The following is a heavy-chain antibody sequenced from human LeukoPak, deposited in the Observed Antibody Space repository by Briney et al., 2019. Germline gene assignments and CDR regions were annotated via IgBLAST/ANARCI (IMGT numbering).Heavy chain of an antibody. CDR2: ISAYNGNA. J-gene: IGHJ4*02. D-gene: IGHD2-2*01. CDR1: GYTFTNYG. Sequence: ASVTVSCKTSGYTFTNYGISWVRQAPGQGLEWMGWISAYNGNANYAQKVQGRVTMTADTSTSTAYMELRSLRSDDTAVFYCARVSAYCTSTSCHDYWGRGTLVTVSS. V-gene: IGHV1-18*01. CDR3: ARVSAYCTSTSCHDY.